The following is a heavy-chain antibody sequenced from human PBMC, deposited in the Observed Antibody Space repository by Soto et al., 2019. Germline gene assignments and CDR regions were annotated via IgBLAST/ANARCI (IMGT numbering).Heavy chain of an antibody. CDR3: ARAAVVPDYYYYGRDG. CDR2: IIPIFGTA. V-gene: IGHV1-69*01. J-gene: IGHJ6*02. D-gene: IGHD2-15*01. Sequence: SVPVSRQRSGGSFRSYGLNGPPRCPNPGLEWMGGIIPIFGTANYAQKFQGRVTITADESTRTAYMELSSLRSEDTAVYYGARAAVVPDYYYYGRDGWGQGTKVT. CDR1: GGSFRSYG.